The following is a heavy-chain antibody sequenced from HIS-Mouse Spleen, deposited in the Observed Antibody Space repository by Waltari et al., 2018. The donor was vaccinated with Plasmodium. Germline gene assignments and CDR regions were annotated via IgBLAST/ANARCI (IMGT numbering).Heavy chain of an antibody. J-gene: IGHJ4*02. CDR1: GFTFCSYG. Sequence: QVQLVESGGGVVQPGRSLRLPCAALGFTFCSYGMQWVRQAPGKGLEWVAVISYDGINKYYADSVKGRFTISRDNSKNTLYLQMNSLRAEDTAVYYCAKDRRSSSWYVDYWGQGTLVTVSS. V-gene: IGHV3-30*18. CDR2: ISYDGINK. D-gene: IGHD6-13*01. CDR3: AKDRRSSSWYVDY.